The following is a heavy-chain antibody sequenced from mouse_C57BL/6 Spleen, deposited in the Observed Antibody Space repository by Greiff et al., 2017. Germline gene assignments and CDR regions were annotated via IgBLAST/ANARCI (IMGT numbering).Heavy chain of an antibody. V-gene: IGHV1-22*01. CDR1: GYTFTDYN. CDR2: INPNNGGT. J-gene: IGHJ2*01. Sequence: VQLQQSGPELVKPGASVKMSCKASGYTFTDYNMHWVKQSHGKSLEWIGYINPNNGGTSYTQQFKGKATLTVIKSSSTAYMGLRSLTSEDSAVYYCARGGKRYYFDYWGQGTTLTVSS. CDR3: ARGGKRYYFDY. D-gene: IGHD2-1*01.